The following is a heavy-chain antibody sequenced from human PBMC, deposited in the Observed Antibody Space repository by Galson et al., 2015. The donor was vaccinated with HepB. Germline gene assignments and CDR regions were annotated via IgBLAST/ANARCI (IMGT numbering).Heavy chain of an antibody. Sequence: SVKVSCKASGHTFTSYAMHWVRQAPGQRLEWMGWINAGNGNTKYSQRFQGRVTITRDTSASTAYMELSSLRSEDTAVYYCARGVRYYGSGSYYKAPGFDYWGQGTLVTVSS. CDR1: GHTFTSYA. CDR3: ARGVRYYGSGSYYKAPGFDY. CDR2: INAGNGNT. V-gene: IGHV1-3*01. D-gene: IGHD3-10*01. J-gene: IGHJ4*02.